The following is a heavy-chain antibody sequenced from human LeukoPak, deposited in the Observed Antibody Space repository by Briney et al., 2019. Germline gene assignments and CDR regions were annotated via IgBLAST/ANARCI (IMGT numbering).Heavy chain of an antibody. J-gene: IGHJ5*02. D-gene: IGHD4-17*01. CDR1: GGSISSSSYY. V-gene: IGHV4-39*07. Sequence: PSETLSLTCTVSGGSISSSSYYWGWIRQPPGKGLEWIGSIYYSGSTYYNPSLKSRVTISVDTSKNQFSLKLSSVTAADTAVYYCARVARSTVTTGWFDPWGQGTLVTVSS. CDR3: ARVARSTVTTGWFDP. CDR2: IYYSGST.